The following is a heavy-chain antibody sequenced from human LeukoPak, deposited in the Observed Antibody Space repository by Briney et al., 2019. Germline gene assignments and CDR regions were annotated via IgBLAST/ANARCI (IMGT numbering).Heavy chain of an antibody. J-gene: IGHJ6*03. D-gene: IGHD6-19*01. Sequence: GGSLRLSCAATGFTFSDYWMSWVRQAPGKGLDGASSIKHDGSGTYYVYSVKGRFTISRDNAKKSLYLQMNSLRAEDTALYYCARAVEQWLVRGRSSYYYYMDVWGKGTTVTASS. CDR3: ARAVEQWLVRGRSSYYYYMDV. CDR2: IKHDGSGT. V-gene: IGHV3-7*03. CDR1: GFTFSDYW.